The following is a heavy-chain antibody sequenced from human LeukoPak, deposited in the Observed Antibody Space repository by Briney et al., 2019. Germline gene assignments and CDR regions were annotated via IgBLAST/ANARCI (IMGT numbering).Heavy chain of an antibody. Sequence: VASVKVSCKASGYTFTGYYMHWVRQAPGQGLEWMGWINPNSGGTNYAQKFQGRVTMTRDTSISTAYMELRSLRSDDTAVYYCARAEGPYDPAGGYWGQGTLVTVSS. V-gene: IGHV1-2*02. CDR2: INPNSGGT. CDR3: ARAEGPYDPAGGY. CDR1: GYTFTGYY. D-gene: IGHD5-12*01. J-gene: IGHJ4*02.